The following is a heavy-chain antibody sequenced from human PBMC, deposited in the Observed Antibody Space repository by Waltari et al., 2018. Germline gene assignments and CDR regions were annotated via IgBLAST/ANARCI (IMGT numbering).Heavy chain of an antibody. Sequence: EVQLVESGGVVVQPGGSLRLSCAASGFTFDDYAMHWVRPAPGKGLEWVSLISWDGGSTYYADSVKGRFTISRDNSKNSLYLQMNSLRAEDTALYYCAKDSGIAVVSYFDYWGQGTLVTVSS. CDR2: ISWDGGST. J-gene: IGHJ4*02. CDR1: GFTFDDYA. V-gene: IGHV3-43D*04. CDR3: AKDSGIAVVSYFDY. D-gene: IGHD6-19*01.